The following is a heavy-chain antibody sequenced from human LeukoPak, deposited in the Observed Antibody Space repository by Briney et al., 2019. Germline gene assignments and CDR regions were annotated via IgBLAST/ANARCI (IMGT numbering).Heavy chain of an antibody. Sequence: KASETLSLTCTVSGGSISSYYWSWIRQPAGKGLEWIGRIYTSGSTNYNPSLKSRVTMSVDTSKNQFSLKLSSVTAADTAVYYCARDSRYSGSYYATVHWYFDLWGRGTLVTVSS. D-gene: IGHD1-26*01. V-gene: IGHV4-4*07. CDR1: GGSISSYY. J-gene: IGHJ2*01. CDR3: ARDSRYSGSYYATVHWYFDL. CDR2: IYTSGST.